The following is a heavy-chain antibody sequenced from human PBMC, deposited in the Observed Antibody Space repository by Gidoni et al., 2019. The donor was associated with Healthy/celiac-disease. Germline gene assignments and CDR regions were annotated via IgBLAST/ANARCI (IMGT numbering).Heavy chain of an antibody. CDR2: IYHSGST. CDR3: ARLGPTIFGDDFYYYYGMDV. CDR1: GGSISSSNW. Sequence: QVQLQESGPGLVKPSGTLSLTCAVSGGSISSSNWWSWVRQPPGKGLEWIGEIYHSGSTNYNPSLKSRVTISVDKSKNQFSLKLSSVTAADTAVYYCARLGPTIFGDDFYYYYGMDVWGQGTTVTVSS. J-gene: IGHJ6*02. D-gene: IGHD3-3*01. V-gene: IGHV4-4*02.